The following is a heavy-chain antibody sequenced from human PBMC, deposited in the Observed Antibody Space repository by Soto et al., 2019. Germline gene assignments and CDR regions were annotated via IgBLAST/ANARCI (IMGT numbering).Heavy chain of an antibody. CDR3: AKAASGSYYGAVDY. D-gene: IGHD3-10*01. V-gene: IGHV3-30*18. CDR1: GFTFSSYG. Sequence: QVQLVESGGGVVQPGRSLRLSCAASGFTFSSYGMHWVRQAPGKGLEWVAVISYDGSNKYYADSVKGRFTISRDNSKNTLYLQMNSLRAEDTAVYSCAKAASGSYYGAVDYWGQGTLVTVSS. J-gene: IGHJ4*02. CDR2: ISYDGSNK.